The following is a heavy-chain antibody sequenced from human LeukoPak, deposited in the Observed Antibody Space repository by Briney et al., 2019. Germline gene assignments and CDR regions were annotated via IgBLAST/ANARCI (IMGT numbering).Heavy chain of an antibody. Sequence: GGSLRLSCAASGFTFSSYSMNWVRQAPGKGLEWVSSISSSSSYIYYADSVKGRFTISRDNAKNSLYLQMNSLRDEDMALYYCAKDQTSGWYGGVDYWGQGTLVTVSS. J-gene: IGHJ4*02. CDR3: AKDQTSGWYGGVDY. D-gene: IGHD6-19*01. CDR2: ISSSSSYI. CDR1: GFTFSSYS. V-gene: IGHV3-21*04.